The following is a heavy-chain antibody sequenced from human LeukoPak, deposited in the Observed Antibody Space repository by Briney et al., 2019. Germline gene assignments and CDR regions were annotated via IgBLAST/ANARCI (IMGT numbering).Heavy chain of an antibody. CDR2: INSDGSWT. J-gene: IGHJ2*01. Sequence: GGSLRLSCAASGNYWMHWVRQAPGKGLVWVSHINSDGSWTSYADSVKGRFTISRDNPKNTLYLQMNSLRAEDTAVYYCARVKRSSFTGGWYFDLWGRGTLVTVSS. D-gene: IGHD6-6*01. V-gene: IGHV3-74*01. CDR1: GNYW. CDR3: ARVKRSSFTGGWYFDL.